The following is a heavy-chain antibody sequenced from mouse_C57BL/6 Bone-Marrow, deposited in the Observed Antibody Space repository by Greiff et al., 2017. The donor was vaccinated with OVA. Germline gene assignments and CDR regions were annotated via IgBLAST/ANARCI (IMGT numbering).Heavy chain of an antibody. D-gene: IGHD1-1*01. J-gene: IGHJ3*01. V-gene: IGHV1-54*01. CDR2: INPGSGGT. CDR1: GYAFTNYL. CDR3: ARGGDYYGSSYRAWFAY. Sequence: QVQLQQSGAELVRPGTSVKVSCKASGYAFTNYLIEWVKQRPGQGLEWIGVINPGSGGTNYNEKFKGKATLTADKSSSTAYMQLSSLTSEDSAVYYCARGGDYYGSSYRAWFAYWGQGTLVTVSA.